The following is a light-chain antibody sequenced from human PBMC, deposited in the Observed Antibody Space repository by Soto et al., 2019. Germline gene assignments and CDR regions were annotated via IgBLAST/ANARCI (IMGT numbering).Light chain of an antibody. CDR2: EVS. V-gene: IGLV2-14*01. CDR1: IHYDF. J-gene: IGLJ1*01. Sequence: QSALTQPASVSGSPGQSITISCTGYIHYDFVSWYQQHPGTAPKLVIYEVSNRPSGTSDRFSGSKSGHTASLTISGLQTEDEAVYYCGSYTSSSNYDFGTGTKLTVL. CDR3: GSYTSSSNYD.